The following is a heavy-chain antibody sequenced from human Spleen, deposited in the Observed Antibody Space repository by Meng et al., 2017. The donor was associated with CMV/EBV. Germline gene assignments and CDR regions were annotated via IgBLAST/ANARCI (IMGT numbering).Heavy chain of an antibody. CDR2: ISSSSNYI. CDR3: ASNGGLAGRLLYY. D-gene: IGHD2-15*01. Sequence: GESLKISCAASGFTFSSYSMNWVRRAPGKGLEWVASISSSSNYIYYADSVKGRFTISRDNAKNSLYLQMNSLRAEDTAVYYCASNGGLAGRLLYYWGRGTLVTVSS. J-gene: IGHJ4*02. V-gene: IGHV3-21*01. CDR1: GFTFSSYS.